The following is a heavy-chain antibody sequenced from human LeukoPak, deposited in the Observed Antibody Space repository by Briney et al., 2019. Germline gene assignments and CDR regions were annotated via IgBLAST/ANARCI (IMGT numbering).Heavy chain of an antibody. D-gene: IGHD4-17*01. Sequence: GGSLRLSCAASGFTFSDYYMSWIRQAPGKGLEWVSYISNSGSTIYYADSVKGRFTISRDNAKNSLYLQMNSLRAEDTAVYYCARVVGDYGFLTAFDIWGQGTMVTVSS. CDR1: GFTFSDYY. V-gene: IGHV3-11*04. CDR2: ISNSGSTI. J-gene: IGHJ3*02. CDR3: ARVVGDYGFLTAFDI.